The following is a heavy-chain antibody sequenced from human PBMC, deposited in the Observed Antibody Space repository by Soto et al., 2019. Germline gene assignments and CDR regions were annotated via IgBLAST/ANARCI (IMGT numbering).Heavy chain of an antibody. D-gene: IGHD3-16*01. CDR1: GFTFSSYA. J-gene: IGHJ6*02. V-gene: IGHV3-23*01. CDR2: ISGSGGSA. CDR3: AKDGGNYYYYGMDV. Sequence: LRLSCAASGFTFSSYAMSWVRQAPGKGLEWVSAISGSGGSAYYADSVKGRFTISRDNSKNTLYLQMNSLRAEDTAVYYCAKDGGNYYYYGMDVWGQGTTVTVSS.